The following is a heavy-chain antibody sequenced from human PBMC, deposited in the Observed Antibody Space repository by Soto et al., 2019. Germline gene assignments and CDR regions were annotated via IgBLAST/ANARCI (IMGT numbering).Heavy chain of an antibody. CDR1: GGSISSSSYY. Sequence: SETLSLTCTVSGGSISSSSYYWGWIRQPPGKGLEWIGSIYYSGSTYYNPSLKSRVTISVDTSKNQFSLKLSSVTAADTAVYYWARLAAAGLYYYYYYMDVWGKGTTVTVSS. D-gene: IGHD6-13*01. CDR2: IYYSGST. V-gene: IGHV4-39*01. CDR3: ARLAAAGLYYYYYYMDV. J-gene: IGHJ6*03.